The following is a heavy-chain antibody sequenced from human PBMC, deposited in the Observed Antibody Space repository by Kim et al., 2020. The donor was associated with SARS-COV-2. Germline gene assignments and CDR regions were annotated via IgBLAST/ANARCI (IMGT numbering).Heavy chain of an antibody. D-gene: IGHD6-13*01. CDR3: ARDRGSSWYGWGYYYYGMDV. CDR1: GGSISSYY. Sequence: SETLSLTCTVSGGSISSYYWSWIRQPPGKGLEWIGYIYYSGSTNYNPSLKSRVTISVDTSKNQFSLKLSSVTAADTAVYYCARDRGSSWYGWGYYYYGMDVWGQGTTVTVSS. V-gene: IGHV4-59*01. J-gene: IGHJ6*02. CDR2: IYYSGST.